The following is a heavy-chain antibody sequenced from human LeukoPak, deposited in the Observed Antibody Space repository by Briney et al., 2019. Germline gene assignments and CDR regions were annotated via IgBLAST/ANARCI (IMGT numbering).Heavy chain of an antibody. CDR3: AQWGDKWYYYGMVV. CDR1: GITFRNYG. CDR2: IWYDGSNK. J-gene: IGHJ6*02. D-gene: IGHD3-10*01. V-gene: IGHV3-33*06. Sequence: GRSLRLSCAASGITFRNYGMHWVRQAPGKGLEWVAVIWYDGSNKDYADSVKGRFTVSRDNSRNTLYLQMNSLRAEDAAVYYCAQWGDKWYYYGMVVWGQGTTVTVSS.